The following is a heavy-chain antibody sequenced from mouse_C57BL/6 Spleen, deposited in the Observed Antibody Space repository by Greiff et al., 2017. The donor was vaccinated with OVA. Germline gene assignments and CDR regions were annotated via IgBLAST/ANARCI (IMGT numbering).Heavy chain of an antibody. D-gene: IGHD2-4*01. CDR3: ARCYYDYDDY. V-gene: IGHV1-82*01. CDR1: GYAFSSSW. Sequence: QVQLQQPGPELVKPGASVKISCKASGYAFSSSWMNWVKQGPGKGLELIGRIYPGDGDTNYNGKFKGKATLTTDKSSSTAYMQLSSLTSEDSAVYFCARCYYDYDDYWGQGTTLTVSS. CDR2: IYPGDGDT. J-gene: IGHJ2*01.